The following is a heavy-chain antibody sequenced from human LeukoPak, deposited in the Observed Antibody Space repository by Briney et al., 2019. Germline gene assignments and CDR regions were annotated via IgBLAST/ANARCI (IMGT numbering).Heavy chain of an antibody. CDR1: GGSISSYY. D-gene: IGHD6-19*01. Sequence: SETLSLTCTVSGGSISSYYWSWIRQPPGKGLEWIGYIYYGGSTNYNRSLKSRLTISVDTSKNQFSLKLSSVTAADPAVYYCARGIAVAGTSGYYYGMDVWGQGTTVTVSS. CDR3: ARGIAVAGTSGYYYGMDV. J-gene: IGHJ6*02. V-gene: IGHV4-59*01. CDR2: IYYGGST.